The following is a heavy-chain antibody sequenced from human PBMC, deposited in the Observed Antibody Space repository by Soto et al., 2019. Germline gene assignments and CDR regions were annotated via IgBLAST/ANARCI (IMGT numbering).Heavy chain of an antibody. CDR1: GFTFSTYW. J-gene: IGHJ4*02. V-gene: IGHV3-7*03. CDR2: INPDGNVG. D-gene: IGHD4-4*01. Sequence: EVQLLGSGGGLVQPGGSLRHSCVGSGFTFSTYWMNWVRQAPGKGLEWVANINPDGNVGTYVDSVRGRFTTSRDNAKNSLYLQLNSPRADDTAVYFCAGWGGHDYNYWGQGIMVTVSS. CDR3: AGWGGHDYNY.